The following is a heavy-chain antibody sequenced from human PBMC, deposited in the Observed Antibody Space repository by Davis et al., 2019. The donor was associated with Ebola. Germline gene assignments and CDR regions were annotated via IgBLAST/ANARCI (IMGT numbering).Heavy chain of an antibody. CDR1: GFTFSSYG. J-gene: IGHJ6*03. V-gene: IGHV3-30*18. Sequence: PGGSLRLSCAASGFTFSSYGMHWVRQAPGKGLEWVAVISYDGSNKYYADSVKGRFTISRDNSKNTLYLQMNSLRAEDTAVYHCAKDGGTNYDFWSGYYSPPYSYYYMDVWGKGTTVTVSS. CDR3: AKDGGTNYDFWSGYYSPPYSYYYMDV. CDR2: ISYDGSNK. D-gene: IGHD3-3*01.